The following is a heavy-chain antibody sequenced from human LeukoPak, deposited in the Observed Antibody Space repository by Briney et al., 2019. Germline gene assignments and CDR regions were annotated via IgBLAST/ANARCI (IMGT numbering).Heavy chain of an antibody. Sequence: GGSLRLSCAASGVTFSDSYMSWIRQAPGKGLEWVSYISSSGSTIYSADSVKGRFTISRDNAKNSLYLQMNSLRAEDTAVYYCAKLGRNYFDYWGQGTLVTVAS. CDR3: AKLGRNYFDY. CDR1: GVTFSDSY. V-gene: IGHV3-11*04. J-gene: IGHJ4*02. CDR2: ISSSGSTI. D-gene: IGHD3-10*01.